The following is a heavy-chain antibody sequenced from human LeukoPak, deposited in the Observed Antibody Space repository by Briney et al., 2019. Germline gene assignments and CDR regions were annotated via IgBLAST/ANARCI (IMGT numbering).Heavy chain of an antibody. V-gene: IGHV1-69*06. CDR3: AREGQYCSSTSCYVY. D-gene: IGHD2-2*01. CDR2: IIPIFGTA. Sequence: SVKVSCKASGGTFSGYAISWVRQAPGQGLEWMGGIIPIFGTANYAQKFQGRVTITADKSASTAYMELSSLRSEDTAVYYCAREGQYCSSTSCYVYWGQGTLVTVSS. CDR1: GGTFSGYA. J-gene: IGHJ4*02.